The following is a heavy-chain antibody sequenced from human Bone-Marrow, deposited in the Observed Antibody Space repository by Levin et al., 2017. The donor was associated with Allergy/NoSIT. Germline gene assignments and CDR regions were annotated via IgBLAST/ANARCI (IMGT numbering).Heavy chain of an antibody. CDR1: GYTFTGYY. J-gene: IGHJ4*02. V-gene: IGHV1-2*06. CDR3: ARVWGIAAGTTSFDY. CDR2: INPNSGGT. D-gene: IGHD1-1*01. Sequence: PGAPVKVSCKASGYTFTGYYMHWVRQAPGQGLEWMGRINPNSGGTNYAQKFQGRVTMTRDTSISTAYMELSRLRSDDTAVYYCARVWGIAAGTTSFDYWGQGTLVTVSS.